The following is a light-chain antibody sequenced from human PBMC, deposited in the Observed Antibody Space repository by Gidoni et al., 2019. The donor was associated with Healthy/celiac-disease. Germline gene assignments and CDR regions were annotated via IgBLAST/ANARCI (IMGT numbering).Light chain of an antibody. CDR1: KLGDKY. V-gene: IGLV3-1*01. CDR2: QDS. J-gene: IGLJ2*01. Sequence: SYELTPPPSVSVPPGQTASITCSGDKLGDKYACWYQQKPGQSPVLVIYQDSKRPSGIPKRFSGSNSGNTATLTISGTQAMDEADYYCQAWDSSTVVFGGGTKLTVL. CDR3: QAWDSSTVV.